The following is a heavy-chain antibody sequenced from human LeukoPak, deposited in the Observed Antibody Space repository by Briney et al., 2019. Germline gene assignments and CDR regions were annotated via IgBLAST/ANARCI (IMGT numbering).Heavy chain of an antibody. V-gene: IGHV4-59*01. J-gene: IGHJ4*02. Sequence: PSETLSLTCTVSGDSFSYFYWSWIRQPPGKGLEWIGYIYNSGSTSYNPSLKSRVTISLDTSQNQFSLKLSSLTVADTAVYYCARGVVAAAGRTFDFWGQGTLVTVSS. D-gene: IGHD6-13*01. CDR3: ARGVVAAAGRTFDF. CDR1: GDSFSYFY. CDR2: IYNSGST.